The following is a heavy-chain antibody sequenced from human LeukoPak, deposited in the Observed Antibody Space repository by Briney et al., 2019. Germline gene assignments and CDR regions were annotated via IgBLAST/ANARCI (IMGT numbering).Heavy chain of an antibody. CDR3: ARDERLYYYYMDV. D-gene: IGHD1-1*01. CDR1: GGSISSSSYY. J-gene: IGHJ6*03. V-gene: IGHV4-39*07. CDR2: IYYSGST. Sequence: SETLSLTCTVSGGSISSSSYYWGWIRQPPGKGLEWIGSIYYSGSTYYNPSLKSRVTISVDTSKNQFSLKLSSVTAADTAVYYCARDERLYYYYMDVWGKGTTVTVSS.